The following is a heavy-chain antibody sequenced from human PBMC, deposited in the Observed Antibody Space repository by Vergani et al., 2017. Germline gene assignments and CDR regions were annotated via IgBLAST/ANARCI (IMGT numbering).Heavy chain of an antibody. Sequence: QVQLVQSGAEVKKPGASVKVSCKASGYTFTSYYMHWVRQAPGQGLEWMGIINPSGGSTSYAQKFQGRVTITADKSTSTAYMELNSLRSEDTAVYYCATRWDRVSGFDPWGQGTLVTVSS. CDR1: GYTFTSYY. CDR2: INPSGGST. J-gene: IGHJ5*02. D-gene: IGHD5-24*01. V-gene: IGHV1-46*01. CDR3: ATRWDRVSGFDP.